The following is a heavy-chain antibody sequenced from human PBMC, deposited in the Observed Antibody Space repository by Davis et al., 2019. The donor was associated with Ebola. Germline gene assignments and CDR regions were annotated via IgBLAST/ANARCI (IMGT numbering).Heavy chain of an antibody. Sequence: ASVKVSCTASGYTFTNYGTSWVRQAPRQRLDWMGWVHGGNGNTKYSQRFQGRDTITTDTSASTAYLDLSSLRSDDTAVFYCARATFGYNSGWYADYWGQGTLVTVSS. V-gene: IGHV1-3*01. CDR2: VHGGNGNT. D-gene: IGHD6-19*01. J-gene: IGHJ4*02. CDR1: GYTFTNYG. CDR3: ARATFGYNSGWYADY.